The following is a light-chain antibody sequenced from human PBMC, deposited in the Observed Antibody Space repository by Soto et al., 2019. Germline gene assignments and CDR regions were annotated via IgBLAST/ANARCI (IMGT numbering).Light chain of an antibody. CDR3: NSMTTSSSSRFV. Sequence: QSALTQPASVSGSPGQSITISCTGTSSDIGRYEYVSWYQQYPGKAPKLIIYDVNNRPSGVSNRFSGSKSGNAASLTISGLKAEDEADYYCNSMTTSSSSRFVFGTGTKVTVL. CDR2: DVN. J-gene: IGLJ1*01. V-gene: IGLV2-14*01. CDR1: SSDIGRYEY.